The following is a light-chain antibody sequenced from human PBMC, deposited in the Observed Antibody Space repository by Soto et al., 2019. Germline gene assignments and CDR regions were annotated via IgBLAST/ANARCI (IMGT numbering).Light chain of an antibody. CDR3: QQSYRTPFT. CDR2: AAS. Sequence: DIQMTQSPSSLSASVGDRVTITCRASPSISSYLNWYQQKPGTAPKLLIYAASSLQSGVPSRFSGSGSGTDFTLTISSLQPDDFATYYCQQSYRTPFTFVQGTRLEI. V-gene: IGKV1-39*01. J-gene: IGKJ5*01. CDR1: PSISSY.